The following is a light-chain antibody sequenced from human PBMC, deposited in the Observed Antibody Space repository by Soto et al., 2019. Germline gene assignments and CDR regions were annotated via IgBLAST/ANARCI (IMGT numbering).Light chain of an antibody. V-gene: IGLV1-44*01. CDR1: SSNIGSNT. CDR2: SNN. Sequence: QSALTQPPSASGTPGQRVTISCSGSSSNIGSNTVNWYQQLPGTAPKLLIYSNNQRLSGVPDRFSGSKSGTSASLAISGLQSEDEADYYCAAWDDSLNGHVVFGGGTKVTVL. CDR3: AAWDDSLNGHVV. J-gene: IGLJ2*01.